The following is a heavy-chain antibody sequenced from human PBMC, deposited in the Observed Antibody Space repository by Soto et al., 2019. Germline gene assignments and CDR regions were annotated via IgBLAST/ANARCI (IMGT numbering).Heavy chain of an antibody. V-gene: IGHV5-51*01. CDR2: TYPENSQT. D-gene: IGHD3-9*01. CDR3: ARRRFFDTLLDP. CDR1: GYSFTSYW. Sequence: PGEPLKISCKASGYSFTSYWIGWVRQISGKGLEWMGITYPENSQTLYSPSFQGQVTISVDKSISTVYLQWSSLKDSDTATYYCARRRFFDTLLDPWGQGTLVTVSS. J-gene: IGHJ5*02.